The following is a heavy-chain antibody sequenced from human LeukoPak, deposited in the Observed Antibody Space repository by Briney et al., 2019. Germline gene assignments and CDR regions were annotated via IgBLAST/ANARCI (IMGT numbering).Heavy chain of an antibody. Sequence: ASVKVSCKASGYTFTSYGISWVRQAPGQGLEWMGWISAYNGNTNYAQKLQGRVTMTTDTSTSTAYMELRSLRSDDTAVYYCARGPPAYYDFWSGYHPFDYYGMDVWGQGTTVTVSS. CDR3: ARGPPAYYDFWSGYHPFDYYGMDV. CDR2: ISAYNGNT. CDR1: GYTFTSYG. J-gene: IGHJ6*02. V-gene: IGHV1-18*01. D-gene: IGHD3-3*01.